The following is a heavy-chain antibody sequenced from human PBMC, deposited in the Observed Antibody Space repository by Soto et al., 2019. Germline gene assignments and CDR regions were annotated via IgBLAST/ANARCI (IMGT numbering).Heavy chain of an antibody. CDR3: ARSPGGDYYYYGMDV. J-gene: IGHJ6*02. CDR1: GGSITSGGYS. Sequence: TSETPSLTCAVSGGSITSGGYSWSWIRQPPGKGLEFIGYIYYGGTTYYNPSLKSRVTISLDGSKNQFSLKLSSVTAADTAVYYCARSPGGDYYYYGMDVWGQGTTVTVSS. D-gene: IGHD4-17*01. CDR2: IYYGGTT. V-gene: IGHV4-30-2*01.